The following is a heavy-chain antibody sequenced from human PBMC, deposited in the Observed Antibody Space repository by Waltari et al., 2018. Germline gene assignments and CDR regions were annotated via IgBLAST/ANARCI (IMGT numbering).Heavy chain of an antibody. V-gene: IGHV3-30*04. J-gene: IGHJ6*02. CDR1: EFTFLSYA. CDR2: ISYNERNI. CDR3: ARDYCDRTNCHGMDV. Sequence: VQLVDLGGGVVQPGRSLRLSCAASEFTFLSYAMHWVRQAPCKGLEWVAVISYNERNIDYVDSVKGRFIISRDNSRKMLYLQMNSLRTEDTAVYYCARDYCDRTNCHGMDVWGQGTTVTVSS. D-gene: IGHD3-22*01.